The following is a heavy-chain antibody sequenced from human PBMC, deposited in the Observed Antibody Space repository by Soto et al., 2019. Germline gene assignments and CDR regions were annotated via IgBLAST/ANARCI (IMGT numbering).Heavy chain of an antibody. J-gene: IGHJ3*02. Sequence: PGGSLRLSCAASGFTFSSYSMNWVRQAPGKGLEWVSYISSSSSTIYYADSVKGRFTISRDNAKNSLYLQMNSLRDEDTAVYYCARDELSGSYCHAFDIWGQGTMVTVSS. CDR1: GFTFSSYS. V-gene: IGHV3-48*02. D-gene: IGHD1-26*01. CDR3: ARDELSGSYCHAFDI. CDR2: ISSSSSTI.